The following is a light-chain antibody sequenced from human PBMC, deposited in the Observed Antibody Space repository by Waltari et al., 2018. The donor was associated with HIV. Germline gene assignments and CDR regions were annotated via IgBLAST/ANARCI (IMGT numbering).Light chain of an antibody. V-gene: IGKV4-1*01. CDR3: QQYSITQYS. Sequence: DIVMTQSPDSLAVSLGERATINCKSSQSLLYTSNNKNYLAWYQQKPGQPPKLLIYWASTREYGVPDRFSGSGSGTDFTLTISILQPEDVAVYYCQQYSITQYSFGQGTKLEIK. CDR2: WAS. CDR1: QSLLYTSNNKNY. J-gene: IGKJ2*03.